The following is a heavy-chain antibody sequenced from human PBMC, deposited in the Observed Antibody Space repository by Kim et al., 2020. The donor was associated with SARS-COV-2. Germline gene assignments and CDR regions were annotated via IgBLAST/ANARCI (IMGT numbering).Heavy chain of an antibody. Sequence: SETLSLTCTVSGGSTSSSGYYWTWIRQLPGKGLEWIGYTFDSESTYYNPALKSRVTISLDTSQDQFSLKLTSVVAADTAVYYCARVEQWLRPWYFVLWGR. D-gene: IGHD6-19*01. CDR1: GGSTSSSGYY. CDR3: ARVEQWLRPWYFVL. J-gene: IGHJ2*01. V-gene: IGHV4-31*03. CDR2: TFDSEST.